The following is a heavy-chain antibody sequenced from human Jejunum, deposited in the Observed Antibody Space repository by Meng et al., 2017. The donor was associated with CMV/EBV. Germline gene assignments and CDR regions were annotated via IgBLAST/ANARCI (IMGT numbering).Heavy chain of an antibody. CDR3: ARASYGSGSPLGESWFDP. V-gene: IGHV4-31*03. CDR1: GGSISMGGYY. J-gene: IGHJ5*02. Sequence: HVPLPGAGPGLVKPSQTLSLTCTVSGGSISMGGYYWSWIRQHPGKGLEWIGYIHSSGSTYYNPSLRSRLTISVDTSKNQFSLKLSSVTAADTAVYYCARASYGSGSPLGESWFDPWGQGTLVTVSS. CDR2: IHSSGST. D-gene: IGHD3-10*01.